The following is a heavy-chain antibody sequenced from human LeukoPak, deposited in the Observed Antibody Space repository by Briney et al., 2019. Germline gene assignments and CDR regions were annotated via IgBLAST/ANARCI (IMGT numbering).Heavy chain of an antibody. V-gene: IGHV3-30*18. D-gene: IGHD6-13*01. Sequence: PGGSLRLSCAASGFTFSSYGMHWVRQAPGKGLEWVAVISYDGSNKYYADSVKGRFTISRDNSKNTLYLQMNSLRAEDTAVYYCAKDSSSWYLMRYGWFDPWGQGTLVTVSS. CDR1: GFTFSSYG. CDR3: AKDSSSWYLMRYGWFDP. CDR2: ISYDGSNK. J-gene: IGHJ5*02.